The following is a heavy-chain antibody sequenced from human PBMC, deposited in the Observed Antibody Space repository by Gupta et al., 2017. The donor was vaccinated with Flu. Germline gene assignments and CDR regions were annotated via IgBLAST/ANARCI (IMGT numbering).Heavy chain of an antibody. CDR2: IKQDGSEK. J-gene: IGHJ6*03. CDR1: GFTFSSYW. D-gene: IGHD6-13*01. CDR3: ARDSSIAAAGNSLGYYMDV. Sequence: EVQLVESGGGLVQPGGSLRLSCAASGFTFSSYWMSWVRQAPGKGLEWVANIKQDGSEKYYVDSVKGRFTISRDNAKNSLYLQMNSLRAEDTAVYYCARDSSIAAAGNSLGYYMDVWGKGTTVTVSS. V-gene: IGHV3-7*01.